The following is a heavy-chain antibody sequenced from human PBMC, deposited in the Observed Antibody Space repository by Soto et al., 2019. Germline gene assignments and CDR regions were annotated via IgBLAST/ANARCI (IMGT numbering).Heavy chain of an antibody. D-gene: IGHD6-19*01. Sequence: QLQLQESGPGLVKPSETLSLTCTVSGGSISSSSYYWGWIRQPPGKGLEWIGSIYYSGSTYYNPSLKSRVTISVDTSKNQFSLKLSSVTAADTAVYYCARPSSSGWFFQADWYFDFWGRGTLVTVSS. CDR1: GGSISSSSYY. V-gene: IGHV4-39*01. J-gene: IGHJ2*01. CDR2: IYYSGST. CDR3: ARPSSSGWFFQADWYFDF.